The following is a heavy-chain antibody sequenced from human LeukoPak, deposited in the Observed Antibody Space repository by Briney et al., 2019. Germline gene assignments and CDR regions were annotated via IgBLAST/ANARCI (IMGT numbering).Heavy chain of an antibody. CDR3: VKDGHQGMLTWC. CDR1: GFTFSSYE. D-gene: IGHD3-16*01. J-gene: IGHJ4*02. Sequence: PGGSLRLSCAASGFTFSSYEMNWVRQAPGKGLEWVSYISSSGSTIYYADSVKGRFTISRDNPKNSLYLQMNSLRGDDTAVYYCVKDGHQGMLTWCWGQGTLVTVSS. V-gene: IGHV3-48*03. CDR2: ISSSGSTI.